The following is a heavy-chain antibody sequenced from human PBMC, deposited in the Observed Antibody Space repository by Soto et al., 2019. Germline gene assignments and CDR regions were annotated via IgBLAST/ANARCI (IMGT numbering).Heavy chain of an antibody. J-gene: IGHJ4*02. V-gene: IGHV5-51*01. D-gene: IGHD4-4*01. CDR1: GDSFSNYW. Sequence: GESLKISCTASGDSFSNYWIGGGRQMPWKGLEWMAIINPSDSESRYSPSFQGQVTISADKSISTAYLQWNSLKASDTAMYYCARPSNNYVAHWGQGTLVTVT. CDR2: INPSDSES. CDR3: ARPSNNYVAH.